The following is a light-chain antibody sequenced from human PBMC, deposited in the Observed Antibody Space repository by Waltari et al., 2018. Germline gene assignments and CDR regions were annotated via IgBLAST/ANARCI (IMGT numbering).Light chain of an antibody. J-gene: IGKJ3*01. V-gene: IGKV3-11*01. CDR1: QSISSY. CDR3: QQRSKSFT. Sequence: EIVLKQSPATLSLSPGDRATLSCRASQSISSYLAWCQQKPGQAPRLLIYDASTRATGIPARFSGSGSVTDFTLTISSLEPEDFAIYYCQQRSKSFTFGPGTKVDMK. CDR2: DAS.